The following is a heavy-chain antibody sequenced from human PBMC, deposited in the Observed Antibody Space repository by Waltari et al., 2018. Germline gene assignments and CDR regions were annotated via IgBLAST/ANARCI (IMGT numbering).Heavy chain of an antibody. CDR2: ISQDGKRK. J-gene: IGHJ6*02. CDR1: GFAFGDFG. D-gene: IGHD1-26*01. CDR3: AKEIEGATGGFDV. V-gene: IGHV3-30*18. Sequence: QVQLVESGGGVVQPGKSLTLSCTASGFAFGDFGMHWVRQAPGKGLEWVEGISQDGKRKNYPDCVRGRFTVSRDNSENTLLLQMRSLKTEDTAVYYCAKEIEGATGGFDVWGQGTTV.